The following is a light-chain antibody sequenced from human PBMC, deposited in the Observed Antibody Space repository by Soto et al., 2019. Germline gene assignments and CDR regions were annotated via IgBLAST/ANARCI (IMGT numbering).Light chain of an antibody. CDR3: TSYVGSNIWV. J-gene: IGLJ3*02. Sequence: QYALTQPPSASGSPGQSVTISCTGTSSDVGAYKYVSWYQQYPGKAPKLMIYEVSKRPSGVPDRFSGSKSGNTASLAVSGVQAEDEADYYCTSYVGSNIWVFGGGPKLTVL. CDR2: EVS. CDR1: SSDVGAYKY. V-gene: IGLV2-8*01.